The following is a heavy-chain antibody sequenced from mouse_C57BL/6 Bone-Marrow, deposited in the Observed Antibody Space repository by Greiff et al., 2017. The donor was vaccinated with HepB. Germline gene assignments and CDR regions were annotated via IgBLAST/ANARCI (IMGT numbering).Heavy chain of an antibody. CDR2: IYPGDGDS. CDR1: GYAFSNYW. D-gene: IGHD3-1*01. J-gene: IGHJ2*01. CDR3: ARGARATGFDS. V-gene: IGHV1-80*01. Sequence: QVQLQQSGAELVRPGSSVKISCKASGYAFSNYWMNWVKQRPGQGLEWIGQIYPGDGDSNHNGKFKGKATLTADKSSSAAYMQLSSLTSEDSAVYFCARGARATGFDSWGQGPTLTVSS.